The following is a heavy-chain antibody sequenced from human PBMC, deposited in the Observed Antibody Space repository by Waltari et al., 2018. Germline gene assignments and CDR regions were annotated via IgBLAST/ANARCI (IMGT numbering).Heavy chain of an antibody. CDR1: GGSISSSNW. V-gene: IGHV4-4*02. CDR2: FYHSGST. Sequence: QVQLQESGPGLVKPSGTLSLTCAVSGGSISSSNWWSWVRQPPGQGLEWIGEFYHSGSTNYNPSLKSLVTISVDKSKNQFSLKLSSVTAADTAVYYCARGGGFGELLSSAEYFQHWGQVTLVTVSS. CDR3: ARGGGFGELLSSAEYFQH. D-gene: IGHD3-10*01. J-gene: IGHJ1*01.